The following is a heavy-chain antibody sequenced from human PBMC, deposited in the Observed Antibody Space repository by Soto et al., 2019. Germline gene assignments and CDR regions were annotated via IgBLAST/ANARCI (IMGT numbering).Heavy chain of an antibody. CDR3: AREDDGRLGIDY. Sequence: QVQVVESGGGVVQPGRSLRLSCAASGFTFSRHGMHWVRQAPGKGLEWVARISYDGTNKYYADSVKGRFTISRDNSQKTLYLQINSLRTEDTAVYYCAREDDGRLGIDYWGQGTLVTVSS. J-gene: IGHJ4*02. V-gene: IGHV3-30*03. D-gene: IGHD2-8*01. CDR2: ISYDGTNK. CDR1: GFTFSRHG.